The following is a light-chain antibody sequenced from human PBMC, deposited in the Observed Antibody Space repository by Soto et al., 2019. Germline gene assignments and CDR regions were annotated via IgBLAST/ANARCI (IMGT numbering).Light chain of an antibody. V-gene: IGLV2-14*01. CDR2: EVS. CDR1: SSDIGNYDF. Sequence: QSVLTQPASVSGSPGQSITISCTGTSSDIGNYDFVSWYQQVPGTAPKAMIYEVSSRPSGVSNRFSGSKSGNTASLTISGLQAEDEAYYYCSSYTSSSTLVFGTGTKVTVL. J-gene: IGLJ1*01. CDR3: SSYTSSSTLV.